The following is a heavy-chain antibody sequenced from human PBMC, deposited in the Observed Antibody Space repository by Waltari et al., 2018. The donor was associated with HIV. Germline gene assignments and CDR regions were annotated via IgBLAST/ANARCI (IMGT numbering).Heavy chain of an antibody. CDR1: GITFAHFA. J-gene: IGHJ6*02. D-gene: IGHD3-3*01. CDR2: IRWNSGDI. Sequence: EVQLVESGGGSVQPGGSLRLSCTASGITFAHFAMPSVRQPPGKGLEWVSGIRWNSGDIAYADSVKGRFTISRDNTKNSLFLQMNSVRVEDTALYYCVKDGASTIFGVLNGMDVWGQGTTVTVSS. V-gene: IGHV3-9*01. CDR3: VKDGASTIFGVLNGMDV.